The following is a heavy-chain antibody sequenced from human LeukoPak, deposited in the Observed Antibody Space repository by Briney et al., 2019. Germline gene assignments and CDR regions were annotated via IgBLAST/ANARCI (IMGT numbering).Heavy chain of an antibody. CDR1: GFTFSSYT. J-gene: IGHJ4*02. D-gene: IGHD6-13*01. CDR2: ISSTSRHI. Sequence: GGSLRLSCAASGFTFSSYTINWVRQAPGKGLEWVSPISSTSRHIFYADSLRGRFTISRDNAKNSLYLQMKSMTAEDTAVYYCARAAADGRAEHFDYWGQGTLVTVSS. CDR3: ARAAADGRAEHFDY. V-gene: IGHV3-21*01.